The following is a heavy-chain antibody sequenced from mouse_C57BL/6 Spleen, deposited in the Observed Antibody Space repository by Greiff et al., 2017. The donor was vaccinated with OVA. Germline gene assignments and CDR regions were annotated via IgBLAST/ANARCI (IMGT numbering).Heavy chain of an antibody. D-gene: IGHD5-1*01. Sequence: EVKLVESEGGLVQPGRSMKLSCTASGFTFSDYYMAWVRQVPEKGLEWVANINYDGSSTYYLDSLKSRFIISRDNAKNILYLQMSSLKSEDTATYYCARYLGIAYAMDYWGQGTSVTVSS. CDR1: GFTFSDYY. V-gene: IGHV5-16*01. CDR2: INYDGSST. CDR3: ARYLGIAYAMDY. J-gene: IGHJ4*01.